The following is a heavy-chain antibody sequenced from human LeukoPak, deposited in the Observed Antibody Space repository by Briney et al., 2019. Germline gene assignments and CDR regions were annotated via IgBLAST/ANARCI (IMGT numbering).Heavy chain of an antibody. CDR2: ISYDGSNK. J-gene: IGHJ3*02. V-gene: IGHV3-30*04. CDR3: ARDPPHYYDSSGYFGAFDI. CDR1: GFTFSSYA. D-gene: IGHD3-22*01. Sequence: GRSLRLSCAASGFTFSSYAMHWVRQAPGKGLEWVAVISYDGSNKYYADSVKGRFTISRDNSKNTLYLQMNSLRAEDTAVYYCARDPPHYYDSSGYFGAFDIWGQGTMVTVSS.